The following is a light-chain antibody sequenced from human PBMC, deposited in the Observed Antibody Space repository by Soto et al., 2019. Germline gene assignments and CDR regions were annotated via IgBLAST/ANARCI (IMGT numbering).Light chain of an antibody. CDR3: QQLNNYPPFT. CDR2: AAS. J-gene: IGKJ3*01. V-gene: IGKV1-9*01. CDR1: QGISSY. Sequence: DIQLTQSPSFLSASVGDRVTITCRASQGISSYLAWYQQKPGKAPKLLIYAASTLQSGVPSRFSGSGSGTEFTLTISSLQPEDFATYYCQQLNNYPPFTFGPGTKGHIK.